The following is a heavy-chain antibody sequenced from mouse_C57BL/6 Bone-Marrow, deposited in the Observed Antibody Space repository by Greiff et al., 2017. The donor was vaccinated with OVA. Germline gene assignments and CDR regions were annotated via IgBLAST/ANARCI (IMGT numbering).Heavy chain of an antibody. CDR2: IDPSDSDT. J-gene: IGHJ3*01. V-gene: IGHV1-52*01. CDR3: AISLMTTGVASPY. D-gene: IGHD1-1*01. Sequence: VQLQQPGAELVRPGSSVKLSCTASGYTFTSSWMHWVKQRPIQGLEWIGNIDPSDSDTHYYQKFKDKATLTVDKSSSTAYMQLSSLTSEDSAVYYCAISLMTTGVASPYWGQGTLVTVSA. CDR1: GYTFTSSW.